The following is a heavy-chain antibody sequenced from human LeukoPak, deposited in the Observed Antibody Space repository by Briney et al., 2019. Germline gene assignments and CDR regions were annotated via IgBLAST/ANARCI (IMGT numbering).Heavy chain of an antibody. CDR2: INHSGST. CDR3: ARGPRRTQFDY. CDR1: GGSFSGYY. V-gene: IGHV4-34*01. Sequence: PSETLSLTCAVYGGSFSGYYWSWIRQPPGKGLEWIGEINHSGSTNYNPSLKSRVTISVDTSKNQFSLKLSSVTAADTAVYYCARGPRRTQFDYWGQGTLVTVSS. J-gene: IGHJ4*02.